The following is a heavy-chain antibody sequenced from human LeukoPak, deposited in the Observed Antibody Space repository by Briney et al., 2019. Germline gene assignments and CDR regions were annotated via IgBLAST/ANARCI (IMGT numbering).Heavy chain of an antibody. V-gene: IGHV3-7*03. CDR2: IKQDGSEK. Sequence: GGSLRLSCAASGFTFSNYWMHWVRQAPGKGLEWVANIKQDGSEKYYVGSVKGRFSISRDNAKNSVYLQMNSLRAEDTAVYYCARDSTGYWYFDLWGRGTLVSVSS. CDR1: GFTFSNYW. J-gene: IGHJ2*01. D-gene: IGHD3-3*02. CDR3: ARDSTGYWYFDL.